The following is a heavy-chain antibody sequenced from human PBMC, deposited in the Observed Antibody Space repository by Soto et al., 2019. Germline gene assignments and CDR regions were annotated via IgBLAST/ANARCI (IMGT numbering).Heavy chain of an antibody. J-gene: IGHJ3*02. Sequence: ASVKVSCKASGYTFTSNGISWLRQAPGQGLEWMGWIYPYNGNTNYAQNLQGRVTMTTDTSTSTAYMELRSLRSDDTAVYFCARVGLLGGDCYLPGHDAFDIWGQGTMVTVSS. CDR3: ARVGLLGGDCYLPGHDAFDI. CDR1: GYTFTSNG. V-gene: IGHV1-18*04. D-gene: IGHD2-21*02. CDR2: IYPYNGNT.